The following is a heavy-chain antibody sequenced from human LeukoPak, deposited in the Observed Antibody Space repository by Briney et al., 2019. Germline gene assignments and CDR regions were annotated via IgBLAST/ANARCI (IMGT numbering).Heavy chain of an antibody. CDR2: VNYNSANK. V-gene: IGHV3-23*01. CDR3: TKRRPTGSVTVDEY. J-gene: IGHJ4*02. CDR1: GFTFSSFT. D-gene: IGHD2-21*02. Sequence: GRSLRLSCTTSGFTFSSFTMSWVRQTPEKGLEWVATVNYNSANKWHADSVKGRFTISRDNSKNTLYLQMHSLRVDDTALYYCTKRRPTGSVTVDEYWGQGALVTVSS.